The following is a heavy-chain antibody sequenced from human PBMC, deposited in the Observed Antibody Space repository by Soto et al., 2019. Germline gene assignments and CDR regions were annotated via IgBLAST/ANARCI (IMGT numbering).Heavy chain of an antibody. V-gene: IGHV3-33*01. Sequence: GGSLRLSCAASGFTFSSYGMHWVRQAPGKGLEWVAVIWYDGSNKYYADSVKGRFTISRDNSKNTLYLQMNSLRAEDTAVYYCAREYRKLLVLRYYYGMDVWGQGTTVTVSS. D-gene: IGHD2-8*02. J-gene: IGHJ6*02. CDR2: IWYDGSNK. CDR1: GFTFSSYG. CDR3: AREYRKLLVLRYYYGMDV.